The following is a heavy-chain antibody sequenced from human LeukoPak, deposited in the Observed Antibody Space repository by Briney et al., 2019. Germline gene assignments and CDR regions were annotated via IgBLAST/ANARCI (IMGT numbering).Heavy chain of an antibody. V-gene: IGHV3-74*01. J-gene: IGHJ5*02. D-gene: IGHD5-18*01. Sequence: GGSLRLSCAASGFTFSSYWMHWVRQAPGKGLVWVSRINSDGSSTSYADSVKGRFTISRDNAKNTLYLQMNSLRAEDAAVYYCARDDAGYSYDPRGWFDPWGQGTLVTVSS. CDR1: GFTFSSYW. CDR2: INSDGSST. CDR3: ARDDAGYSYDPRGWFDP.